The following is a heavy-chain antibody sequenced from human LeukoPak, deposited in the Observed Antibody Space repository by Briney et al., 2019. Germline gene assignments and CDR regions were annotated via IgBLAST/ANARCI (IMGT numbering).Heavy chain of an antibody. V-gene: IGHV1-69*05. CDR2: IIPIFGTA. Sequence: GASVKVSCKASGGTFSSYAISWVRQAPGQGLEWMGGIIPIFGTANYAQKFQGRVTMTRDMSTSTVYMELSSLRSEDTAVYYCSRGPHWDPHFDFWGQGTLVTVSS. CDR3: SRGPHWDPHFDF. CDR1: GGTFSSYA. D-gene: IGHD7-27*01. J-gene: IGHJ4*02.